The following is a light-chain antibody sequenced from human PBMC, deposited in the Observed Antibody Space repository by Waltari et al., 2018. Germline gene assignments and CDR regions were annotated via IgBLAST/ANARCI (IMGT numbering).Light chain of an antibody. J-gene: IGKJ1*01. Sequence: DIVMTQSPDSLAVSLGERATINCKSSQSLFYSSNNKNYLAWYQHKPGQPPELLIYWASTRESGVPDRFSGSGSGTDFTLTISILQSEDFAVYYCQQYNDWPRTFGQGTRVEVK. CDR2: WAS. V-gene: IGKV4-1*01. CDR3: QQYNDWPRT. CDR1: QSLFYSSNNKNY.